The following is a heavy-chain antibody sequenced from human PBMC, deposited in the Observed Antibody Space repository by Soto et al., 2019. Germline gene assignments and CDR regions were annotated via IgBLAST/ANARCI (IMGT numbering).Heavy chain of an antibody. CDR3: AGAIAVAGTLVY. D-gene: IGHD6-19*01. J-gene: IGHJ4*02. CDR2: ISAYNGNT. CDR1: GYTFASYG. Sequence: QVQLVQSGAEVKKPGASVKVSCKASGYTFASYGISWVRQAPGQGLEWMGGISAYNGNTNYAKKLQGRLTMTTDTSTSTDYMELRSIRSDDTAVYYCAGAIAVAGTLVYWGQGTLVTVSS. V-gene: IGHV1-18*01.